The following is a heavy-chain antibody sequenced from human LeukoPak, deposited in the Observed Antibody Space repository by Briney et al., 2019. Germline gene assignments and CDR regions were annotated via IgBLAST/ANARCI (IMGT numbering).Heavy chain of an antibody. J-gene: IGHJ5*02. CDR3: ARHLGYCSSTSCYPWFDP. CDR2: IYYSGTT. D-gene: IGHD2-2*01. Sequence: SETLSLTCTVSSGSISSYYRSWIRQSPGKGLEWIGYIYYSGTTDYNPSLKNRVTISVDTSKNQFSLKLSSVTAADTAVYYCARHLGYCSSTSCYPWFDPWGQGTLVTVSS. CDR1: SGSISSYY. V-gene: IGHV4-59*01.